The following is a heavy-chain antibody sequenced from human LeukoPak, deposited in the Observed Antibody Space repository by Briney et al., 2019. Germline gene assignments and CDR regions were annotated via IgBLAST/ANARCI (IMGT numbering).Heavy chain of an antibody. CDR1: GFTFSSYS. CDR2: ISSSSSTI. CDR3: ARDPYCSSTSCYSYYYYGMDV. D-gene: IGHD2-2*02. Sequence: GGSLRLSCAASGFTFSSYSMNWVRQAPGKGLGWVSYISSSSSTIYYADSVKGRFTISRDNAKNSLYLQMNSLRDEDTAVYYCARDPYCSSTSCYSYYYYGMDVWGQGTTVTVSS. J-gene: IGHJ6*02. V-gene: IGHV3-48*02.